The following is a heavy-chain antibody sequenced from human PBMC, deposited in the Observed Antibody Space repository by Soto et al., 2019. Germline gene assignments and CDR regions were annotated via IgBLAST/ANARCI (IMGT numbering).Heavy chain of an antibody. V-gene: IGHV6-1*01. CDR1: CDSVSSNCAV. Sequence: SQSLSLTCDISCDSVSSNCAVWSWLRQTPSRVVEELGRTNYSYKWYINYAVSVKSRITVNTDTSKNQLSLQMNTVTPEDTAVYYCARGAWDIVTGYYYMDVWGKGTTVTVSS. J-gene: IGHJ6*03. CDR3: ARGAWDIVTGYYYMDV. CDR2: TNYSYKWYI. D-gene: IGHD2-8*02.